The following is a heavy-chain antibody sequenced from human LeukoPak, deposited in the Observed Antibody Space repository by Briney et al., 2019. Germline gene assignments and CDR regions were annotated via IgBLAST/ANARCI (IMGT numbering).Heavy chain of an antibody. D-gene: IGHD3-10*01. J-gene: IGHJ4*02. V-gene: IGHV4-39*01. CDR3: ARQTGSGLFSLP. CDR2: IYFSGGT. CDR1: GDSISSSNCY. Sequence: PSETLSLTCTVSGDSISSSNCYWGWIRQPPGKGLEWIGSIYFSGGTYYNASLKSRATISVDTSKNQFSLKLSSVTAADTADCARQTGSGLFSLPGGQGTLVTVSS.